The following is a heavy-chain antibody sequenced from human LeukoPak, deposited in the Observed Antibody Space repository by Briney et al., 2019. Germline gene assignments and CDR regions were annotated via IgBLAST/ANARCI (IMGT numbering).Heavy chain of an antibody. CDR1: GYTFTSYA. V-gene: IGHV1-3*02. CDR3: ARVRGSYFDY. Sequence: GASVKVSCKASGYTFTSYAMHWVRQAPGQRLEWMGWSNAGNGNTKYSQEFQGRVTITRDTSTSTAYMELRSLRSDDTAVYYCARVRGSYFDYWGQGTLVTVSS. J-gene: IGHJ4*02. CDR2: SNAGNGNT.